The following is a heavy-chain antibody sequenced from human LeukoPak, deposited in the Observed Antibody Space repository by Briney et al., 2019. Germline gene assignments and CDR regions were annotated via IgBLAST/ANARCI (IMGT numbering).Heavy chain of an antibody. CDR1: GFTFSTYS. J-gene: IGHJ4*02. CDR2: IDNSGGST. CDR3: AKDGGLRPTEYYFDY. D-gene: IGHD4-17*01. Sequence: GGSLRLSCAASGFTFSTYSMNWVRQAAGKGLEWVSNIDNSGGSTYYADSVKGRFTISRDNSKNTVDLQMNSLRADDTAVYSCAKDGGLRPTEYYFDYWGQGTLVTVSS. V-gene: IGHV3-23*01.